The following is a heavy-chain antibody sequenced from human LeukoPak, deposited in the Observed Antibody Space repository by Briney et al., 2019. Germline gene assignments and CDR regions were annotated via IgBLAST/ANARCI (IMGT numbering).Heavy chain of an antibody. Sequence: ASVKVSCKASGYTFTNCGITWVRQAPGQGLEWMGWISAYNGYTIYAQKFQGRVTMTTDTSTSTAYMELSSLRSDDTAMYYCARHTDIWGQGTMVTVSS. CDR1: GYTFTNCG. CDR2: ISAYNGYT. V-gene: IGHV1-18*01. CDR3: ARHTDI. J-gene: IGHJ3*02.